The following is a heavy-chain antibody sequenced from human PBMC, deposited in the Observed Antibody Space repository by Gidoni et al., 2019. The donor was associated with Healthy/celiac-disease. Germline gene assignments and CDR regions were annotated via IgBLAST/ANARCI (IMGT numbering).Heavy chain of an antibody. CDR2: ISWNSGSI. V-gene: IGHV3-9*01. D-gene: IGHD3-10*01. CDR1: GFTFADYA. CDR3: AKDSSTGRYYYEMDD. Sequence: EVQLVESGGGWVQHGRSLRLSCAASGFTFADYAMNWDRQAPGKGLEWGSVISWNSGSIGYADSVKGRFTISRDKAKNSLYLQMNSLRAEDTALYYCAKDSSTGRYYYEMDDWGQGTTVTVSS. J-gene: IGHJ6*02.